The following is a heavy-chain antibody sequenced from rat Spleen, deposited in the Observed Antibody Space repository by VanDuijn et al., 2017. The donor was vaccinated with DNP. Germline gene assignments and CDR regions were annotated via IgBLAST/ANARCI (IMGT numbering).Heavy chain of an antibody. D-gene: IGHD1-4*01. Sequence: EVQLVESGGGLVQPGRSLIISCTASGFTFSDHNMAWVRQAPKKGLEWVATITYDGSKPYHPDSVKGRFIISRNNARSTLYLQMDSLRSDDTATYYCAGRPPPTRGPFDYWGQGIMVTVSS. CDR3: AGRPPPTRGPFDY. CDR2: ITYDGSKP. J-gene: IGHJ2*01. V-gene: IGHV5-7*01. CDR1: GFTFSDHN.